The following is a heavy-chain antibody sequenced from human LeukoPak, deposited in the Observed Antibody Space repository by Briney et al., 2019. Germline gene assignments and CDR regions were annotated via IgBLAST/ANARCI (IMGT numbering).Heavy chain of an antibody. J-gene: IGHJ5*02. CDR3: ARGSPRGYGSGSYVRSWFDP. D-gene: IGHD3-10*01. CDR2: INHSGST. V-gene: IGHV4-34*01. Sequence: SETLSLTCALHGGSFSGYYWSWIRQPPGKGLDWIGEINHSGSTNYNPSLKSRVTISVDTSKNQFSLKLSSVTPADTAVYYCARGSPRGYGSGSYVRSWFDPWGQGTLVTVSS. CDR1: GGSFSGYY.